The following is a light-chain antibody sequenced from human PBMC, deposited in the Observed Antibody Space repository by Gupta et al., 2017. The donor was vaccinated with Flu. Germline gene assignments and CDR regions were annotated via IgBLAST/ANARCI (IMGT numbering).Light chain of an antibody. CDR2: AAS. CDR1: QSITNY. J-gene: IGKJ4*01. CDR3: QQSDSTPPLT. Sequence: DIQMTQSPSSLSASVGDRVTITCRASQSITNYLNWYQHRPGKAPRLLIYAASSLQSGVPSRFSGSGSGTEFTLTISSLQPEDFATYYCQQSDSTPPLTFGGGTKVEIK. V-gene: IGKV1-39*01.